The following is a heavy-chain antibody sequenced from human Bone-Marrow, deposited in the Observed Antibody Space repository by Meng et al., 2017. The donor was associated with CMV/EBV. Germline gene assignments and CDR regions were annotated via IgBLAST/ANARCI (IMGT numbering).Heavy chain of an antibody. CDR1: GFTFSSYA. J-gene: IGHJ5*02. Sequence: GESLKISCAASGFTFSSYAMSWVRQAPGKGLEWVSVIYSGGSSTYYADSVKGRFTISRDNSKNTLYLQMNSLRAEDTAVYYCARDVGSVTMVRGVIIRTGWFDPWGQGTLVTVSS. V-gene: IGHV3-23*03. CDR3: ARDVGSVTMVRGVIIRTGWFDP. D-gene: IGHD3-10*01. CDR2: IYSGGSST.